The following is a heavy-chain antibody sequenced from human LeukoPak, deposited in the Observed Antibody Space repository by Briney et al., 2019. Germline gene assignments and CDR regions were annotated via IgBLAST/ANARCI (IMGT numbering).Heavy chain of an antibody. V-gene: IGHV1-69*04. D-gene: IGHD2-2*01. CDR3: ASTNHCSSTSCYLQSAFDI. CDR2: IIPILGIA. J-gene: IGHJ3*02. CDR1: GGTFSSYA. Sequence: SVKVSCKASGGTFSSYAISWVRQAPGQGLEWMGRIIPILGIANYAQKFQGRVTITADKSTSTAYMELSSLRSEDTAVYYCASTNHCSSTSCYLQSAFDIWGQGTMVTVSS.